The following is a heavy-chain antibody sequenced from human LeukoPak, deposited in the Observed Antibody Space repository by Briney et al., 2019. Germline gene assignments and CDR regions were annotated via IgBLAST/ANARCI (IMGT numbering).Heavy chain of an antibody. V-gene: IGHV4-34*01. J-gene: IGHJ4*02. CDR3: ARGEKQEGIAVAGTLFDY. Sequence: SETLSLTCAVYGGSFSGYYWSWIRQPPGKGLEWIGEINHSGSTNYNPSLKSRVTISVDTSENQFSLKLSSVTAADTAVYYCARGEKQEGIAVAGTLFDYWGQGTLVTVSS. CDR1: GGSFSGYY. D-gene: IGHD6-19*01. CDR2: INHSGST.